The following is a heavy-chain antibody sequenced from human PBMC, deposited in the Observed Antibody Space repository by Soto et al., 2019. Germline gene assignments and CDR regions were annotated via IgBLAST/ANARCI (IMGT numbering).Heavy chain of an antibody. CDR1: GFTFSSYG. Sequence: QVQLVESGGGVVQPGRSLRLSCAASGFTFSSYGMHWVRQAPGKGLEWVAVIWYDGSNKYYADSVKGRFTISRDNSKNTLYLQKNSLRAEDTAVYYCARAKEYSTYYFDYWGQGTLVTVSS. CDR2: IWYDGSNK. CDR3: ARAKEYSTYYFDY. J-gene: IGHJ4*02. V-gene: IGHV3-33*01. D-gene: IGHD6-6*01.